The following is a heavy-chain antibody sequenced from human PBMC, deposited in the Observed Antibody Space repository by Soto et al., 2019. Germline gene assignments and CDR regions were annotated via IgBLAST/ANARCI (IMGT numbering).Heavy chain of an antibody. V-gene: IGHV3-23*01. CDR1: GFTFSSYA. CDR2: VSGSGGSI. CDR3: AKGGNYFDY. J-gene: IGHJ4*02. Sequence: EVQLLESGGGLVQPGGSLRLSCAASGFTFSSYAMSWVRQAPGKGLEWVSDVSGSGGSIYYADSVKGRFTISRDNSKNKLYLQMNSLRAEDMAVYYCAKGGNYFDYWGQGTLVTVSS.